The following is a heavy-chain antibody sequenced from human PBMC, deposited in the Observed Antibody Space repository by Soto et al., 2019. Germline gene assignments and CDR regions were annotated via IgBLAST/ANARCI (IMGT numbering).Heavy chain of an antibody. CDR2: MNPINGAT. D-gene: IGHD6-13*01. CDR1: GYDFTAYD. Sequence: QVQLVQSGAEVNHSGASVKVSCKASGYDFTAYDINWVRQASGQGLEWMGWMNPINGATGSARRFKGRVSMTRNTATGTAYLELTSLRSDDTAVYYCGRGPSPRAPAGGTPYYYAMDVWGQGTTVTVSS. J-gene: IGHJ6*02. V-gene: IGHV1-8*02. CDR3: GRGPSPRAPAGGTPYYYAMDV.